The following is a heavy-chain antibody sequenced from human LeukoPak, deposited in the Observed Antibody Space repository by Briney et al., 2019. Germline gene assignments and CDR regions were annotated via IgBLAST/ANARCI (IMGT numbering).Heavy chain of an antibody. Sequence: PGGSLRLSCAASGFTFSSSWMSWVRQAPGKGLEWAANIKQDGTEKYYVDSVNGRFTISRDNAKNSLYLQMNSRRAKDTAVYYCARDMYGGTDYWGQGTLVTVSS. V-gene: IGHV3-7*01. CDR3: ARDMYGGTDY. CDR2: IKQDGTEK. CDR1: GFTFSSSW. J-gene: IGHJ4*02. D-gene: IGHD2-8*01.